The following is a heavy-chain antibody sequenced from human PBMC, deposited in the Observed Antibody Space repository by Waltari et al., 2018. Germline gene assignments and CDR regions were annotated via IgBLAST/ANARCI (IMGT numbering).Heavy chain of an antibody. J-gene: IGHJ4*02. V-gene: IGHV3-48*01. D-gene: IGHD6-19*01. CDR2: ISASSAAI. CDR1: GFTFGGHS. Sequence: EVQLVESGGGLVQPGGSLGLSCAGSGFTFGGHSMHWIRQAPGKGLEWVSYISASSAAIYYADSVKGRFTISRDNAKNLLFLQMSNLGAEDMAVYYCATEPAPGAGINYWGQGILVTVSS. CDR3: ATEPAPGAGINY.